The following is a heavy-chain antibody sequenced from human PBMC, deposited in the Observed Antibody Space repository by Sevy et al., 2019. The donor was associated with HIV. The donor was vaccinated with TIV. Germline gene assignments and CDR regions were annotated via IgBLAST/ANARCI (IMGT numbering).Heavy chain of an antibody. Sequence: SETLSLTCVVSGSSISSGYWWDWFRRPLGKGLEWIGAIHYSGNTQYTPSLKSRVTVSADTSKNQFSLRLTSMTAADTAVYYCASHDWGREDYWGQGTLVTVSS. CDR1: GSSISSGYW. CDR3: ASHDWGREDY. V-gene: IGHV4-38-2*01. J-gene: IGHJ4*02. D-gene: IGHD7-27*01. CDR2: IHYSGNT.